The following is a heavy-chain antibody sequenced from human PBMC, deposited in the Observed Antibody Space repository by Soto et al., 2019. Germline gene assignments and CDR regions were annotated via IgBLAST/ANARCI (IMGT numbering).Heavy chain of an antibody. J-gene: IGHJ4*02. CDR2: IIPIFGTA. D-gene: IGHD6-13*01. CDR3: AREYSSSWPLFDN. V-gene: IGHV1-69*13. CDR1: EGTFSSYG. Sequence: SVKVSCKASEGTFSSYGISWVRQAPGQGLEWIGGIIPIFGTANYAQKFQGRVTITADESTSTAHMELSSLRSEDTAVYYCAREYSSSWPLFDNWGQGTLVTVSS.